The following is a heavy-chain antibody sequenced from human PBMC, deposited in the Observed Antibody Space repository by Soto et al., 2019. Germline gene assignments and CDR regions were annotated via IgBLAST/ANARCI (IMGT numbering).Heavy chain of an antibody. J-gene: IGHJ4*02. V-gene: IGHV4-59*01. CDR1: GGSISGSY. Sequence: SETLSLTCSVSGGSISGSYWSWIRQSPGKGLEWLGYVYYTGSTNYSPSLRGRVSISVDTSKNEFSLRLSSVTAADTAVYFCARSVAVPGAHIDYWGQGTQVTVSS. CDR2: VYYTGST. CDR3: ARSVAVPGAHIDY. D-gene: IGHD6-19*01.